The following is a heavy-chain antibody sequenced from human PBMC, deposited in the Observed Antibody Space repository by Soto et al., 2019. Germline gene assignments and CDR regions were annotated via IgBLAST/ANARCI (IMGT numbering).Heavy chain of an antibody. J-gene: IGHJ3*02. CDR1: GGSISSSSYY. Sequence: QLQLQESGPGLVKPSETLSLTCTVSGGSISSSSYYWGWIRQPPGKGLEWIGSIYYSGSTYYNPSLKSRVTISVDTSKNQFSLKLSSVTAADTAVYYCARHMEGGGWLQSVGGAFDIWGQGTMVTVSS. CDR2: IYYSGST. CDR3: ARHMEGGGWLQSVGGAFDI. V-gene: IGHV4-39*01. D-gene: IGHD5-12*01.